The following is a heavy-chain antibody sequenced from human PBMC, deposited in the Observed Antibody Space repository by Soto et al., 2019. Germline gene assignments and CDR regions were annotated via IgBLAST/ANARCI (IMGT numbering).Heavy chain of an antibody. CDR2: IYSGGST. CDR1: GFTVSNNY. J-gene: IGHJ4*02. Sequence: EVQLVETGGGVIQPGGSLRLSCAASGFTVSNNYMSWVRQAPGKGLEWVSLIYSGGSTFYEDSVKGRFTISRDNSKNTLFLQMNSLRAEDTAVYFCATYTSVDYWGQGTVVTVSS. V-gene: IGHV3-53*02. CDR3: ATYTSVDY. D-gene: IGHD6-25*01.